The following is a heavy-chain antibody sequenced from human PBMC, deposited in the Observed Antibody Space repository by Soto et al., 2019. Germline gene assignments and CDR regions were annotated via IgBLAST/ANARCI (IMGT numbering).Heavy chain of an antibody. CDR1: GNTFTYRY. CDR3: ASGGAGSGPFTWELPDH. CDR2: ITPFSGDV. Sequence: SVKVSCKALGNTFTYRYLHWVRHAPGQALEWMGWITPFSGDVHYAQKFQERVTITRDRSINTAYMRMSGLRSEDTAMYFCASGGAGSGPFTWELPDHWGQGTLVTVSS. J-gene: IGHJ4*02. V-gene: IGHV1-45*02. D-gene: IGHD1-26*01.